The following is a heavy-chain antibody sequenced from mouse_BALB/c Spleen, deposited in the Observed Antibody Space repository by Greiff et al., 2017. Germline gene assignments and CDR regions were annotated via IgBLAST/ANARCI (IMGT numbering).Heavy chain of an antibody. Sequence: VKLVESGPGLVAPSQSLSITCTVSGFSLTGYGVNWVRQPPGKGLEWLGMIWGDGSTDYNSALKSRLSISKDNSKSQVFLKMNSLQTDDTARYYCAREAGDGYYEAWFAYWGQGTLVTVSA. D-gene: IGHD2-3*01. J-gene: IGHJ3*01. CDR3: AREAGDGYYEAWFAY. V-gene: IGHV2-6-7*01. CDR1: GFSLTGYG. CDR2: IWGDGST.